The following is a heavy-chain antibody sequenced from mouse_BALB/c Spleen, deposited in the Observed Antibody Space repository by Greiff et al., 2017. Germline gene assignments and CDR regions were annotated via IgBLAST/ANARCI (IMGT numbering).Heavy chain of an antibody. D-gene: IGHD2-3*01. V-gene: IGHV4-1*02. CDR3: ARRGDGYLLYAMDY. Sequence: EVKLVESGGGLVQPGGSLKLSCAASGFDFSRYWMSWVRQAPGKGLEWIGEINPDSSTINYTPSLKDKFIISRDNAKNTLYLQMSKVRSEDTALYYCARRGDGYLLYAMDYWGQGTSVTVSS. CDR1: GFDFSRYW. J-gene: IGHJ4*01. CDR2: INPDSSTI.